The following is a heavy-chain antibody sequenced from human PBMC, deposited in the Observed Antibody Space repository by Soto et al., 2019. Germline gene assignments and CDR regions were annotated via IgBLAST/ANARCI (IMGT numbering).Heavy chain of an antibody. CDR3: ARDGNIAAADMGFDY. Sequence: PSETLSLTCTVSGGSISSYYWSWIRQPPGKGLEWIGYFFYSGSTNYNPSLKSRVTISVDTSKNQFSLKLNSVTAADTAVYWCARDGNIAAADMGFDYWGQGSLVTVSS. J-gene: IGHJ4*02. V-gene: IGHV4-59*01. CDR1: GGSISSYY. CDR2: FFYSGST. D-gene: IGHD6-13*01.